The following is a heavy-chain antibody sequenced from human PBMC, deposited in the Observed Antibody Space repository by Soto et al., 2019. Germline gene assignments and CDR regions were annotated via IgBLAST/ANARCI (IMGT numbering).Heavy chain of an antibody. CDR2: ISAYNGKT. J-gene: IGHJ6*03. Sequence: GASVKVSCKASGYTFSSYGISWVRQAPGQGLEWMGWISAYNGKTNYAQKLQGRVTMTTDTSTSTAYMELRSLRSDDTAVYYCARVRQDDFWSGYSRYYYYYMDVWGKGTTVTVS. D-gene: IGHD3-3*01. V-gene: IGHV1-18*01. CDR3: ARVRQDDFWSGYSRYYYYYMDV. CDR1: GYTFSSYG.